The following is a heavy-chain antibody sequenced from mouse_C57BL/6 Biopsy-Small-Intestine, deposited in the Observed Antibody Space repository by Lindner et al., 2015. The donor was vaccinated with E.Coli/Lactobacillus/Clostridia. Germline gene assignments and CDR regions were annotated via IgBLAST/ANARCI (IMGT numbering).Heavy chain of an antibody. D-gene: IGHD2-5*01. Sequence: VQLQESGPELVKLGASVKLSCKASGFTFTTYDINWVKQRPGQGLEWIGWIFPRGGSAKYNEKFKGKATLTVDTSSSTAYMELHSLTSEDSAVYYCARSRSNYDFDYWGQGTTLTVSS. J-gene: IGHJ2*01. CDR3: ARSRSNYDFDY. CDR2: IFPRGGSA. V-gene: IGHV1-85*01. CDR1: GFTFTTYD.